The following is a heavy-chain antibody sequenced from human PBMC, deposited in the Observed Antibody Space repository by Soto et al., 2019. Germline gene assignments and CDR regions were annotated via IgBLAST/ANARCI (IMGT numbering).Heavy chain of an antibody. CDR3: VRAPNLFDL. J-gene: IGHJ4*02. CDR1: GFPFTSFF. V-gene: IGHV1-46*01. D-gene: IGHD7-27*01. CDR2: INPSRGSA. Sequence: ASVKVSCKASGFPFTSFFIHWVRQAPGQGLEWMGVINPSRGSANYAQKFQGRLTLTRDTSSSTVYMDLSSLKSEETDLYYCVRAPNLFDLWGQGTLVTVSS.